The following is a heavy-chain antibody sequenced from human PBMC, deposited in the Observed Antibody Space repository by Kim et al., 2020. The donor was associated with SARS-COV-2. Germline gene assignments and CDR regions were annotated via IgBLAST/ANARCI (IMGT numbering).Heavy chain of an antibody. CDR1: GFTFSSYG. J-gene: IGHJ4*02. CDR2: IWYDGSNK. D-gene: IGHD3-10*01. Sequence: GGSLRLSCVASGFTFSSYGMHWVRQAPGKGLEWVAVIWYDGSNKYYADSVKGRFTISRDNSKNTLYLQMNSLRAEDTAVYYCARTSYGSGNFFPYYFDHWGQGALVTVSS. V-gene: IGHV3-33*01. CDR3: ARTSYGSGNFFPYYFDH.